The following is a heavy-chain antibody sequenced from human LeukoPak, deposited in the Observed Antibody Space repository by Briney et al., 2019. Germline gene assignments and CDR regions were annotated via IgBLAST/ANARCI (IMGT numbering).Heavy chain of an antibody. Sequence: QPGGSLRLSCAASGFTFSSYGMHWVRQAPGKGLEWVAVISYDGSNKYYADSVKGRFTISRDNSKDTLYLQMNSLRAEDTAVYYCAKDRRITMVRGANPYYYYGMDVWGQGTTVTVSS. J-gene: IGHJ6*02. D-gene: IGHD3-10*01. V-gene: IGHV3-30*18. CDR3: AKDRRITMVRGANPYYYYGMDV. CDR1: GFTFSSYG. CDR2: ISYDGSNK.